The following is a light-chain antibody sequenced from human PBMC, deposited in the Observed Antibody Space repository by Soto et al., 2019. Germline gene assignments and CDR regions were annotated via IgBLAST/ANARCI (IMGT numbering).Light chain of an antibody. CDR2: DAS. Sequence: EIVLTQSPATLSLSPGERATLSCRASQRVSSYLAWYQQKPGQAPRLLIYDASNRAAGIPARFSGSGSGTDLTLTISSLEPEDFAVYYWQQRSHWPRTFGQGTKLEIK. CDR3: QQRSHWPRT. CDR1: QRVSSY. V-gene: IGKV3-11*01. J-gene: IGKJ2*01.